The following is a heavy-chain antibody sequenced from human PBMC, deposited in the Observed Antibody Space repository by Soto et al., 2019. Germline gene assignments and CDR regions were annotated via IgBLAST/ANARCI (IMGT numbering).Heavy chain of an antibody. J-gene: IGHJ3*01. CDR3: ARAFFYHGSDTRGYSFAAFDF. V-gene: IGHV1-18*01. D-gene: IGHD3-22*01. Sequence: QVQLVQSGAEVKKPGASVKVSCKASGYTFTSSGMSWVRQAPGQGLEWKGWISAHTGSSEYAQRFQGRVTLTTDTSTSTAYMELRSLRSADTAVYYCARAFFYHGSDTRGYSFAAFDFWGPGTLVTVSS. CDR2: ISAHTGSS. CDR1: GYTFTSSG.